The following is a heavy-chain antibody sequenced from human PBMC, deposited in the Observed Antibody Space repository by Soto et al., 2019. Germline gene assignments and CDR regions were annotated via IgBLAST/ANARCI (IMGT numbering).Heavy chain of an antibody. Sequence: PGGSLRLSCAASGFTFSSYSMNWVRQAPGKGLEWVSSISSSSSYIYYADSVKGRFTISRDNAKNSLYLQMNSLRAEDTAVYYCARLGAAIAAADYWGQGTLVTVSS. CDR2: ISSSSSYI. CDR3: ARLGAAIAAADY. J-gene: IGHJ4*02. CDR1: GFTFSSYS. V-gene: IGHV3-21*01. D-gene: IGHD6-13*01.